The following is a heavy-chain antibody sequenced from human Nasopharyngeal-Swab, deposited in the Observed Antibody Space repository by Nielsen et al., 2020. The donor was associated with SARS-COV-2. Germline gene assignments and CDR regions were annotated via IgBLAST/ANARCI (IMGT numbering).Heavy chain of an antibody. Sequence: SLKIACAVSGLTFDDYGMHWVRQAPGKGLEWVSGISWNSGSIGYADSVKGRFTISRDNAKNSLYLQMNSLRAEDTALYYCAKVHSSAHDAFDIWCQGTMVTVSS. CDR1: GLTFDDYG. V-gene: IGHV3-9*01. CDR3: AKVHSSAHDAFDI. CDR2: ISWNSGSI. D-gene: IGHD6-6*01. J-gene: IGHJ3*02.